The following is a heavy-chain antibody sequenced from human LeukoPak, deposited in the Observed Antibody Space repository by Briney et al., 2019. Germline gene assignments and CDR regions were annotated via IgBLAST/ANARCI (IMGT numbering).Heavy chain of an antibody. Sequence: KRGESLKISCKGSGYSFTSYWIGWVRQMPGKGLEWMGIIYPGDSDTRYSPAFQGQAPISTNKPISTAYLQWSSLKASDTAMYYCARPSSSSSLASNDAFDIWGQGTMVTVSS. CDR2: IYPGDSDT. CDR1: GYSFTSYW. J-gene: IGHJ3*02. D-gene: IGHD6-6*01. V-gene: IGHV5-51*01. CDR3: ARPSSSSSLASNDAFDI.